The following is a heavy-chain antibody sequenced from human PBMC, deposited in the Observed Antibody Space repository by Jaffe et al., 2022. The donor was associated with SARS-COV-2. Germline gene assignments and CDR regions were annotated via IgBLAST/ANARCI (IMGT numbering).Heavy chain of an antibody. CDR3: ARGSGGRPGIRQQLVRSRFDY. CDR1: GGSFSGYY. Sequence: QVQLQQWGAGLLKPSETLSLTCAVYGGSFSGYYWSWIRQPPGKGLEWIGEINHSGSTNYNPSLKSRVTISVDTSKNQFSLKLSSVTAADTAVYYCARGSGGRPGIRQQLVRSRFDYWGQGTLVTVSS. D-gene: IGHD6-13*01. CDR2: INHSGST. V-gene: IGHV4-34*01. J-gene: IGHJ4*02.